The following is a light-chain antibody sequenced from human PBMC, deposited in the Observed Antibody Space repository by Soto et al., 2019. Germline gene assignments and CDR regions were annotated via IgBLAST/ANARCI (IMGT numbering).Light chain of an antibody. CDR1: HVISSW. CDR2: DAS. J-gene: IGKJ1*01. V-gene: IGKV1-5*01. Sequence: IQVTKSPSTLSASVGNRVTITFRGSHVISSWLAWYQQQPEKATKFLMYDASNLESRAPSRLGGGGSGTEFTLTISSQPHDDFATYYYQQYSSYWTFGQGTKVDIK. CDR3: QQYSSYWT.